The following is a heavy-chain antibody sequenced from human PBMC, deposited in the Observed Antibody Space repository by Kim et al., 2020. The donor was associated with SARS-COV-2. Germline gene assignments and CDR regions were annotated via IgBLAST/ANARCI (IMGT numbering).Heavy chain of an antibody. D-gene: IGHD3-22*01. CDR2: IKSKTDGGTT. V-gene: IGHV3-15*01. CDR3: ATQLPPVQYYESSGYPERDAFDI. Sequence: GGSLRLSCAASGFTFSNAWMSWVRQAPGKGLEWVGRIKSKTDGGTTDYAAPVKGRFTISRDDPKNTLYLQMNSLKTEDTAVYYCATQLPPVQYYESSGYPERDAFDIWGQGTMVTVSS. J-gene: IGHJ3*02. CDR1: GFTFSNAW.